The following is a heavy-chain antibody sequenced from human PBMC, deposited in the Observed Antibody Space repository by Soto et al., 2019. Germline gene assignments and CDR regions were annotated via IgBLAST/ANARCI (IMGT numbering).Heavy chain of an antibody. Sequence: GASVKVSCKASGYTFTSYGISWVRQAPGQGLEWMGWISAYNGNTNYAQKLQGRVTMTTDTSTSTAYMELRSLRSDNTAVYYCARDQRVIAAAGTSDYWGQGTLVTVSS. V-gene: IGHV1-18*01. CDR2: ISAYNGNT. J-gene: IGHJ4*02. D-gene: IGHD6-13*01. CDR3: ARDQRVIAAAGTSDY. CDR1: GYTFTSYG.